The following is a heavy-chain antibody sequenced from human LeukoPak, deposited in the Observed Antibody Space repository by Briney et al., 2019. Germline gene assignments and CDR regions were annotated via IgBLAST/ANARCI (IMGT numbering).Heavy chain of an antibody. V-gene: IGHV4-39*01. CDR1: GGSISSSNYY. CDR2: IYYSGST. Sequence: PSETLSLTCTVSGGSISSSNYYWGWIRQPPGKGLEWIGNIYYSGSTYYNPSLKSRVTISVYTSKNQFSLKLSSVTAADTAVYYCARSYCSSTSCYAGGYFQHWGQGTLVTVSS. J-gene: IGHJ1*01. CDR3: ARSYCSSTSCYAGGYFQH. D-gene: IGHD2-2*01.